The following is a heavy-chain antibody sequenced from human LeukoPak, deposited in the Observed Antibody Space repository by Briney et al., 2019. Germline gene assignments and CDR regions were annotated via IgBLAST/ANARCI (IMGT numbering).Heavy chain of an antibody. Sequence: ASVKVSCKTSGFTFTNFEINWVRQAFGQGLEWMGLMHPNSANTYFAQRFQGRVSLTSDTSLSTAYMEMNSLQFEDTAVYYCARGWAAEWGQGTLVTVSS. CDR3: ARGWAAE. CDR2: MHPNSANT. D-gene: IGHD2-15*01. CDR1: GFTFTNFE. V-gene: IGHV1-8*01. J-gene: IGHJ4*02.